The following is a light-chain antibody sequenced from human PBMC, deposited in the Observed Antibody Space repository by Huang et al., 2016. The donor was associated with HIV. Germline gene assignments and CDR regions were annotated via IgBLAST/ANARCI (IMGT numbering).Light chain of an antibody. CDR2: SAS. CDR3: LQDYKYPYT. V-gene: IGKV1-6*01. CDR1: QGIRND. J-gene: IGKJ2*01. Sequence: AIQMTQSPSSLSASVGDRVTISCRASQGIRNDLGWYRQKPGKAPNLLLYSASSLQSGVPSRFSGSGSGTDFTLTITSLQPEDFATYYCLQDYKYPYTFGQGTKLE.